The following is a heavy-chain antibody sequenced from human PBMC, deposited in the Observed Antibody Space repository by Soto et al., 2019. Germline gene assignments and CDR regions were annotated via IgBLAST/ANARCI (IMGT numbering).Heavy chain of an antibody. D-gene: IGHD3-16*01. Sequence: SVKVSCKASGGTFSSYAISWVRQAPGQGLEWVGGIIPIFGTANYAQKFQGRVTITADESTSTAYMELSSLRSEDTAVYYCARVAGYGKRYYYYGMDVWGQGTTVTVSS. CDR3: ARVAGYGKRYYYYGMDV. CDR1: GGTFSSYA. V-gene: IGHV1-69*13. CDR2: IIPIFGTA. J-gene: IGHJ6*02.